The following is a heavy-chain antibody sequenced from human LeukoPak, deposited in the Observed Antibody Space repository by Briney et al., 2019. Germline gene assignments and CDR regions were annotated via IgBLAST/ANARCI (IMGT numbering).Heavy chain of an antibody. V-gene: IGHV1-46*01. J-gene: IGHJ4*02. D-gene: IGHD3-22*01. CDR3: ARGGYDSSGSPDY. CDR2: INPSGGST. Sequence: ASVKVSCTASGYTFTSYYMHWVRHAPGQGLEWMGIINPSGGSTSCAQKSQGRVTMPRDPSTGTVYMELSSLRSEATAVYYCARGGYDSSGSPDYWGQGVLATV. CDR1: GYTFTSYY.